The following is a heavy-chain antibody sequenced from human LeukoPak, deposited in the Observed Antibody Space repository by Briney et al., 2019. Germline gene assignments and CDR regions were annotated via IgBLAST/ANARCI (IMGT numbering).Heavy chain of an antibody. Sequence: ASVKVSCKAPGYTFTSYDINWVRQATGQGLEWMGWMNPNSGNTGYEQKFQGRVTMTRNTSISTAYMELSSLRSEDPAVYYCARGRGRGSYSDYWGQGTLVTVSS. D-gene: IGHD1-26*01. J-gene: IGHJ4*02. CDR1: GYTFTSYD. V-gene: IGHV1-8*01. CDR2: MNPNSGNT. CDR3: ARGRGRGSYSDY.